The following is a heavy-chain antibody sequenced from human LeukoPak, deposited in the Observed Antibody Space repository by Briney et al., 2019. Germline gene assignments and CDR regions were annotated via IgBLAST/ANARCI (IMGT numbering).Heavy chain of an antibody. V-gene: IGHV4-59*11. CDR3: ARLRSDDSSGSYPFDL. Sequence: PSETLSLTCTVSGGSISGHYCSRIRQPPGKGLEYIGYIYYTGSTNYNPSLKSRVTISSDTSSTQVSLKLSSVTAADTAVYYCARLRSDDSSGSYPFDLWGRGTLVTVSS. CDR2: IYYTGST. J-gene: IGHJ2*01. CDR1: GGSISGHY. D-gene: IGHD3-22*01.